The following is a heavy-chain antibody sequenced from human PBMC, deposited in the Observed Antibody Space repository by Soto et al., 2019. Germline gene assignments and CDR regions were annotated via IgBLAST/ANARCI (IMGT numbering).Heavy chain of an antibody. CDR3: AKEKGIKNWSDFGYFDY. D-gene: IGHD1-1*01. Sequence: GGSLRLSCAASGFTFSSYGMHWVRQAPGKGLEWVAVISYDGSNKYYADSVKGRFTISRDNSKNTLYLQMNSLRAEDTAVYYCAKEKGIKNWSDFGYFDYWGQGTLVIVSS. J-gene: IGHJ4*02. CDR1: GFTFSSYG. CDR2: ISYDGSNK. V-gene: IGHV3-30*18.